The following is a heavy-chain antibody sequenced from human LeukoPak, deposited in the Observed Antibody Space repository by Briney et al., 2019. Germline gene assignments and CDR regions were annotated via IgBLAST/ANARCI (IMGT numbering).Heavy chain of an antibody. Sequence: PSETLSLTCAVYGGSFSRYYWSWIRQPPGKGLEWIGEIYHSGSTNYNPSLKSRVTISVDKSKNQFSLKLSSVTAADTAVYYCARNAAAGIYGMDVWGQGTTVTVSS. CDR1: GGSFSRYY. CDR3: ARNAAAGIYGMDV. J-gene: IGHJ6*02. V-gene: IGHV4-34*01. CDR2: IYHSGST. D-gene: IGHD6-13*01.